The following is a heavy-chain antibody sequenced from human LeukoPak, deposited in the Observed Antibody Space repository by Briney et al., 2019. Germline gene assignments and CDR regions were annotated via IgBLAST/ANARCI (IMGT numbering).Heavy chain of an antibody. CDR2: IKQDGSEK. D-gene: IGHD3-10*01. Sequence: PGGSLRLSCAACGFTFSSYWMSWVRQAPGKGLDWVANIKQDGSEKYYVDSVKGRFTISRDNAKNSLYLQMNSLRAEDTAVYYCARDIGSGSFDYWGQGTLVTVSS. J-gene: IGHJ4*02. CDR3: ARDIGSGSFDY. CDR1: GFTFSSYW. V-gene: IGHV3-7*01.